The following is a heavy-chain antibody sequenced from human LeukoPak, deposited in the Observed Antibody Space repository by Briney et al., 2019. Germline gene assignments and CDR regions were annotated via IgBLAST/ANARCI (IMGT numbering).Heavy chain of an antibody. D-gene: IGHD3-3*01. CDR1: GGTFSSYT. CDR2: IIPIFGSA. V-gene: IGHV1-69*13. Sequence: ASVKVSCKASGGTFSSYTITWVRQAPGQGLEWMGGIIPIFGSANYAQKFQGRVTITADESTSTAYMELSSLRSGDTAVYYCARILEWLLSTETKQGDDYWGQGTLVTVSS. J-gene: IGHJ4*02. CDR3: ARILEWLLSTETKQGDDY.